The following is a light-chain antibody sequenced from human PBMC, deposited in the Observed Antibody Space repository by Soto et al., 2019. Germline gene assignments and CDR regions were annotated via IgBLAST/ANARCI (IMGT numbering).Light chain of an antibody. J-gene: IGLJ2*01. CDR2: DVS. CDR1: SSDVGYYNY. V-gene: IGLV2-11*01. CDR3: CSYAGSYSHVV. Sequence: QSALTQPRSVSGSPGQSVTISCTGTSSDVGYYNYVSWYQQHPGKAPKLMIYDVSKWPSGVPDRFSGSKSGNTASLTISGLQAEDEADYYCCSYAGSYSHVVFGGGTKLTVL.